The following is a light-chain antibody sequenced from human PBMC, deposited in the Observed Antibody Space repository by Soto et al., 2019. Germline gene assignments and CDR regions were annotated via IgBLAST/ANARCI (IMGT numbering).Light chain of an antibody. V-gene: IGLV2-14*01. CDR1: SSDIGSYNY. CDR2: EVS. J-gene: IGLJ2*01. CDR3: SSYTSSSTLGV. Sequence: QSALTQPASVSGSPGQSITISCTGTSSDIGSYNYVAWYQQHPGKAPKLMIYEVSNWPSGVSNRFSGSKSGNTASLTISGLQAEDEADYYCSSYTSSSTLGVFGGGTKLTVL.